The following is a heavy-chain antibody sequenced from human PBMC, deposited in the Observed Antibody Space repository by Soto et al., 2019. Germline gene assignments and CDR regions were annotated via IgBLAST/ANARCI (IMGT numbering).Heavy chain of an antibody. V-gene: IGHV4-59*12. CDR3: ARVGYSGYDYTSEYFQY. J-gene: IGHJ1*01. CDR2: IYYSGST. Sequence: SETLSLTCTVSGGSISSYYWSWIRQPPGKGLEWIGYIYYSGSTNYNPSLKSRVTISVDTSKNQFSLKLNSVSAADTAVYYCARVGYSGYDYTSEYFQYWGQGTVVTSPQ. CDR1: GGSISSYY. D-gene: IGHD5-12*01.